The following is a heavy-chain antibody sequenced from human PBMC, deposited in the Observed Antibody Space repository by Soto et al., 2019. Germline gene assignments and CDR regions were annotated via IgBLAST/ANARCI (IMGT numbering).Heavy chain of an antibody. J-gene: IGHJ4*02. D-gene: IGHD5-18*01. CDR3: ASRGYSYGPSLFDY. CDR1: GGTFSSYA. V-gene: IGHV1-69*13. Sequence: SVKVSCKASGGTFSSYAISWVRQAPGQGLEWMGGIIPIFGTANYAQKFQGRVTITADESTSTAYMELSSLRSEDTAVYYCASRGYSYGPSLFDYWGQGTLVTVSS. CDR2: IIPIFGTA.